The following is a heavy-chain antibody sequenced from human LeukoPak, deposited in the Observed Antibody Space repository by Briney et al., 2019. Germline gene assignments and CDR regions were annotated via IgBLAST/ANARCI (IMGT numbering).Heavy chain of an antibody. Sequence: SETLSLTRAVYGGSFSGYYWSWIRQPPGKGLEWIGEINHSGSTNYNPSLKSRVTISVDTSKNQFSLKLSSVTAADTAVYYCARSRSGWFDPWGQGTLVTVSP. CDR3: ARSRSGWFDP. CDR2: INHSGST. CDR1: GGSFSGYY. D-gene: IGHD3-10*01. V-gene: IGHV4-34*01. J-gene: IGHJ5*02.